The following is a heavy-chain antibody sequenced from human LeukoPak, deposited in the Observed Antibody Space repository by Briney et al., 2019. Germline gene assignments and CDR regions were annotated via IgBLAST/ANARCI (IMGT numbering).Heavy chain of an antibody. CDR3: APNDALDL. Sequence: PSETLSLTCAVYGGSLSPHCWSWIRQPPGKGLEWIGEINHSGSTNYNPSLKSRVSISVDTSKNQFSLRLTSVTAADTAVYYCAPNDALDLWGQGTMVTVSS. CDR2: INHSGST. J-gene: IGHJ3*01. V-gene: IGHV4-34*01. CDR1: GGSLSPHC.